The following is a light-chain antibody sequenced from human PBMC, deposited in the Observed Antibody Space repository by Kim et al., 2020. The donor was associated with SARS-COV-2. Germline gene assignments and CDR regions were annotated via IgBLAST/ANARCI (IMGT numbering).Light chain of an antibody. Sequence: ASVKRTCSLSSGHATYAIAWHQRQPGKGPRYLMTLNNKGYHNKGDGIPARFSGSSSGAERYLTIASLQSEDEADYYCQTWGSGVQVFGGGTRLTVL. CDR2: LNNKGYH. J-gene: IGLJ3*02. CDR3: QTWGSGVQV. CDR1: SGHATYA. V-gene: IGLV4-69*01.